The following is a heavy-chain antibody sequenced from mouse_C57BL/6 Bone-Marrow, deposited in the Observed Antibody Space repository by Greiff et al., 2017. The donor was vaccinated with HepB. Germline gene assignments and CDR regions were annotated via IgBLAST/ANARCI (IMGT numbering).Heavy chain of an antibody. J-gene: IGHJ3*01. CDR2: IWWDDDK. CDR3: ARIVRHGSSYGFAY. V-gene: IGHV8-8*01. D-gene: IGHD1-1*01. Sequence: QVQLKESGPGILQPSQTLSLTCSFSGFSLSTFGMGVGWIRQPSGKGLEWLAHIWWDDDKYYNPALKSRLTISKDTSKNQVFLQIANVDTADTATYYCARIVRHGSSYGFAYWGQGTLVTVSA. CDR1: GFSLSTFGMG.